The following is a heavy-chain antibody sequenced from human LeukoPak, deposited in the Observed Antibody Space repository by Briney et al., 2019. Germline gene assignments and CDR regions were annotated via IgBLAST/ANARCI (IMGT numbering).Heavy chain of an antibody. CDR3: AKFHVNFSSGWLRSFDY. Sequence: GGSLRLSCAASGFTVSSNYMSWVRQAPGKGLEWVSVIYSGGSTYYADSVKGRFTISRDNSKNTLYLQMNSLRAEDTAIYYCAKFHVNFSSGWLRSFDYWGQGTLVTVSS. D-gene: IGHD6-19*01. CDR1: GFTVSSNY. J-gene: IGHJ4*02. CDR2: IYSGGST. V-gene: IGHV3-53*01.